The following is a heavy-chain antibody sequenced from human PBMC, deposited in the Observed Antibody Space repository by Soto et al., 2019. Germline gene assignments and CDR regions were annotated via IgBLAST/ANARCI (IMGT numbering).Heavy chain of an antibody. CDR2: INAGNGNT. D-gene: IGHD3-22*01. CDR1: GYTFTSYA. V-gene: IGHV1-3*01. Sequence: ASVKVSCKASGYTFTSYAMHWVRQAPGQRLEWMGWINAGNGNTKYSQKFQGRVTITRDTSASTAYMELSSLRSEDTAVYYCARGGGRDYYDSSGYHNPPFDYWGQGTLVIVSS. J-gene: IGHJ4*02. CDR3: ARGGGRDYYDSSGYHNPPFDY.